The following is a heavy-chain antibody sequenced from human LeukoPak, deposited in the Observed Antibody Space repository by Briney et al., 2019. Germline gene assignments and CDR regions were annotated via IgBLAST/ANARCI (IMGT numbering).Heavy chain of an antibody. D-gene: IGHD6-13*01. CDR2: IYSGGST. J-gene: IGHJ5*02. CDR1: GFTFDDYG. Sequence: PGGSLRLSCAASGFTFDDYGMSWVRQAPGKGLEWVSVIYSGGSTYYADSVKGRFTISRDNSKNTLYLQMNSLRAEDTAVYYCAREWSSSLPWGQGTLVTVSS. CDR3: AREWSSSLP. V-gene: IGHV3-53*01.